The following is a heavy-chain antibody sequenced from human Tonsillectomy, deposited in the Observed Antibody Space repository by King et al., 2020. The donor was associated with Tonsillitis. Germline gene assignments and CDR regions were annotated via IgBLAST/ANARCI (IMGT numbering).Heavy chain of an antibody. CDR3: ARDPANWGSGAFDM. CDR2: IYSGGST. Sequence: VQLVESGGGLIQPGGSLRLSCAASVFTVSSNYMSWVRQAPGKGLEWVSVIYSGGSTYYVDSVKGRFTISRDNSKHTLYLQMNSLRAEDTAVYYCARDPANWGSGAFDMWGQGTMVTVSS. D-gene: IGHD7-27*01. V-gene: IGHV3-53*01. J-gene: IGHJ3*02. CDR1: VFTVSSNY.